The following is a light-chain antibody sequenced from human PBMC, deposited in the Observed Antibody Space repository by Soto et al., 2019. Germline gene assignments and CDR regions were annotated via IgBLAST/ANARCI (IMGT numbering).Light chain of an antibody. V-gene: IGLV2-14*03. CDR2: DVS. J-gene: IGLJ1*01. CDR3: SSYSSSGTLYV. Sequence: QSALTQPASVSGSPGQSITISCTGSSSDVGDYNYVAWYQQPPDKAPKLMIFDVSSRPSGVSNRFSGSKSGSTASLPISGLQAEDEADYFCSSYSSSGTLYVFGTGTKLTVL. CDR1: SSDVGDYNY.